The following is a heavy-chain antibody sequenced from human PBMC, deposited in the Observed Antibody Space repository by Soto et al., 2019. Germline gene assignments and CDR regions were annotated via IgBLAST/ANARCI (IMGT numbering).Heavy chain of an antibody. CDR1: GGSISSYY. CDR2: IYYSGST. CDR3: AREGYSSSSLPGYYYYYMDV. D-gene: IGHD6-6*01. V-gene: IGHV4-59*01. J-gene: IGHJ6*03. Sequence: SETLSLTCTVSGGSISSYYWSWIRQPPGKGLEWIGYIYYSGSTNYNPSLKSRVTISVDTSKNQFSLKLSSVTAADTAVYYCAREGYSSSSLPGYYYYYMDVWGKGTTVTVSS.